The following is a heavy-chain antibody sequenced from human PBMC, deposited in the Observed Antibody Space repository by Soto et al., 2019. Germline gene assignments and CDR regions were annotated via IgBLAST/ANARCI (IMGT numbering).Heavy chain of an antibody. V-gene: IGHV3-9*01. Sequence: LRLSCAASGFTFDDYAMHWVRQAPGKGLEWVSGISWNSGSIGYADSVKGRFTISRDNAKNSLYLQMNSLRAEDTALYYCAKDIVGGYCSSTSCYPNWFDPWGQGTLVTVSS. CDR2: ISWNSGSI. D-gene: IGHD2-2*01. CDR3: AKDIVGGYCSSTSCYPNWFDP. J-gene: IGHJ5*02. CDR1: GFTFDDYA.